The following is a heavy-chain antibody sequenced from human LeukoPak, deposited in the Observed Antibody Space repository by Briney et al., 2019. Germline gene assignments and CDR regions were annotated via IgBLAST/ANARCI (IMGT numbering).Heavy chain of an antibody. CDR1: GGSISSHY. Sequence: PSETLSLTCTVSGGSISSHYWSWLRQPPGKGLEWIGCVYYSGSTNYNPSLKSRVTISVDTSKNQFSLKLSSVTAADTAVYYCARYSTGWYDAFDIWGQGTMVTVSS. V-gene: IGHV4-59*11. CDR3: ARYSTGWYDAFDI. CDR2: VYYSGST. D-gene: IGHD6-19*01. J-gene: IGHJ3*02.